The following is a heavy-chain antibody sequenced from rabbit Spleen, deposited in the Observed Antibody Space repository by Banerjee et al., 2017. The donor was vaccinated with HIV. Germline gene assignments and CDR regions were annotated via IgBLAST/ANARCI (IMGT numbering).Heavy chain of an antibody. D-gene: IGHD1-1*01. Sequence: QEQLEESGGGLVKPEGSLTLTCKASGDSLNDKDVMCWGRQAPGEGLEWIACINIVTGKSVYASCAKGRFTMSRTSSTTVTLQMTSLTAAYTATYFCARDLVAVIGWNFNLWGPGTLVTVS. CDR1: GDSLNDKDV. V-gene: IGHV1S45*01. CDR2: INIVTGKS. J-gene: IGHJ4*01. CDR3: ARDLVAVIGWNFNL.